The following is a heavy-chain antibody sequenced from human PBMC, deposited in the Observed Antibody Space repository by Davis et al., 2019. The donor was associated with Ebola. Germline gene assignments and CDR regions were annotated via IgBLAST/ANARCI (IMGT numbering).Heavy chain of an antibody. J-gene: IGHJ3*02. D-gene: IGHD1-26*01. CDR3: ARYNIVGATNDAFDI. V-gene: IGHV4-34*01. CDR1: GGSISSYY. CDR2: INHSGST. Sequence: MPSETLSLTCTVSGGSISSYYWSWIRQPPGKGLEWIGEINHSGSTNYNPSLKSRVTISVDTSKNQFSLKLSSVTAADTAVYYCARYNIVGATNDAFDIWGQGTMVTVSS.